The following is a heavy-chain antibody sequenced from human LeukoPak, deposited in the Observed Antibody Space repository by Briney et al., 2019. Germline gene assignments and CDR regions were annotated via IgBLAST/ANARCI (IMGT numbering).Heavy chain of an antibody. V-gene: IGHV1-18*01. J-gene: IGHJ5*02. CDR1: GYIFTNYG. CDR2: ISGYNGHT. Sequence: ASVKVSCKASGYIFTNYGISWVRQAPGQGLEWMGWISGYNGHTKYVEKFQGRVTLTRDMSTSTDYLELSSLRSEDTAVYYCARDNSVRDEAWWFNPWGQGTLVTVSS. CDR3: ARDNSVRDEAWWFNP. D-gene: IGHD5-24*01.